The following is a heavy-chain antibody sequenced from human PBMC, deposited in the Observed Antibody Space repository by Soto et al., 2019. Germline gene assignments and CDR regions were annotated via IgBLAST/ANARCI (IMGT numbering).Heavy chain of an antibody. CDR2: INHSGST. J-gene: IGHJ4*02. V-gene: IGHV4-34*01. Sequence: SETLSLTCAVYGGSFSGYYWSWIRQPPGKGLEWIGEINHSGSTNYNPSLKSRVTISVDTSKNQFSLKLSSVTAADTAVYYCAGGRTTVTTMGYWGQGTLVTVSS. D-gene: IGHD4-17*01. CDR1: GGSFSGYY. CDR3: AGGRTTVTTMGY.